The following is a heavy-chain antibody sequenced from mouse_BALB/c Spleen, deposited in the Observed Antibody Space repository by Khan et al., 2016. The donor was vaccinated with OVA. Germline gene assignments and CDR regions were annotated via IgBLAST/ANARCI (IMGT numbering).Heavy chain of an antibody. Sequence: VPLQESGPGLVAPSQSLSITCTVSGFSLTSYGVSWVRQPPGKGLEWLGVIWGDGITNFHSALISRLSISKDNSKSQVFLKLNSLQTDDTATYYCAGFEASYYAMDYWGQGTSVIVSS. D-gene: IGHD6-1*01. CDR3: AGFEASYYAMDY. CDR2: IWGDGIT. CDR1: GFSLTSYG. J-gene: IGHJ4*01. V-gene: IGHV2-3*01.